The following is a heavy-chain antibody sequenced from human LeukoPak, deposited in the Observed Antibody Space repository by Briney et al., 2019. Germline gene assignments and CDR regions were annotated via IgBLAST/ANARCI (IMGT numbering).Heavy chain of an antibody. Sequence: GASVKVSCKASGYTFTGYYMHWVRQAPGQGLEWMGWMSPNSGNTGYAQKFQGRVTITRNTSISTAYMELSSLRSEDTAVYYCARAGSHIATGYYYYMDVWGKGTTVTVSS. J-gene: IGHJ6*03. V-gene: IGHV1-8*03. CDR1: GYTFTGYY. D-gene: IGHD1-1*01. CDR2: MSPNSGNT. CDR3: ARAGSHIATGYYYYMDV.